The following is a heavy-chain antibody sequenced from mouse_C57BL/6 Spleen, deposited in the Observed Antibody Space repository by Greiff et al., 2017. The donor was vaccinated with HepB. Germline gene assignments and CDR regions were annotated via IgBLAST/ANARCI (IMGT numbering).Heavy chain of an antibody. V-gene: IGHV1-82*01. CDR1: GYAFSSSW. Sequence: VQLQESGPELVKPGASVKISCKASGYAFSSSWMNWVKQRPGKGLEWIGRIYPGDGDTNYNGKFKGKATLTADKSSSTAYMQLSSLTSEDSAVYFCARSDGYLWFAYWGQGTLVTVSA. J-gene: IGHJ3*01. CDR2: IYPGDGDT. CDR3: ARSDGYLWFAY. D-gene: IGHD2-3*01.